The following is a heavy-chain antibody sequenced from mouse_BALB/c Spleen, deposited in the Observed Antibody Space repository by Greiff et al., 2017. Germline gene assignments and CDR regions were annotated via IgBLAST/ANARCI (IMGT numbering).Heavy chain of an antibody. Sequence: VQLQQSGAELAKPGASVKMSCKASGYTFTSYWMHWVKQRPGQGLEWIGYINPSTGYTEYNQKFKDKATLTADKSSSTAYMQLSSLTSEDSAVYYCARRDYGSSPYWYFDVWGAGTTVTVSS. CDR2: INPSTGYT. V-gene: IGHV1-7*01. CDR3: ARRDYGSSPYWYFDV. D-gene: IGHD1-1*01. J-gene: IGHJ1*01. CDR1: GYTFTSYW.